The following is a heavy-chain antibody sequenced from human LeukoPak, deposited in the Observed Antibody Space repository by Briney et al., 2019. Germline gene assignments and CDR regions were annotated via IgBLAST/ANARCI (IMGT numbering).Heavy chain of an antibody. Sequence: SETLSLTCTVSGGSISSGGYYWNWIRQHPGKGLEWIGFISYRGTTDYNPSLKSRIVISLDVSKNQLFLKLNSVTAADTAVYYCARGIVVAPVYGAFDMWGQGTMVTVSS. CDR3: ARGIVVAPVYGAFDM. CDR1: GGSISSGGYY. CDR2: ISYRGTT. D-gene: IGHD2-21*01. V-gene: IGHV4-31*03. J-gene: IGHJ3*02.